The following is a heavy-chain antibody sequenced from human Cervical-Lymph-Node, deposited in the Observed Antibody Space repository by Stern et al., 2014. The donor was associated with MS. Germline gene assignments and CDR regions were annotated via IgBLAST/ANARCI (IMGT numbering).Heavy chain of an antibody. V-gene: IGHV1-2*02. D-gene: IGHD1-26*01. CDR2: INPNSGAT. Sequence: VQLVESGAEVKKPGASVKVTCKTSENTFTGYYIHWVRQAPGQGLEWMGWINPNSGATNYAQRFKDRVSLTSDASNSLAYMELDRLTSGYTAVYYCARISLGSGIDYWGQGSLVTVSS. CDR1: ENTFTGYY. CDR3: ARISLGSGIDY. J-gene: IGHJ4*02.